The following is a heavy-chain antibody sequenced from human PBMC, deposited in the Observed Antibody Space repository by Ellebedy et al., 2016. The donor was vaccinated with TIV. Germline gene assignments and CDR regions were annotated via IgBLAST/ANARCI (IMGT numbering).Heavy chain of an antibody. CDR3: ARDPGIPAVGR. J-gene: IGHJ4*02. CDR2: INPNSGGT. V-gene: IGHV1-2*02. Sequence: AASVKVSCKASGYVFTGYFMHWVRQAPGQGLEWMGYINPNSGGTAYIQKFQGRVTMTMDTSITTAYMELSGLTSDDTAVYYCARDPGIPAVGRWGQGTLVTVSS. D-gene: IGHD6-13*01. CDR1: GYVFTGYF.